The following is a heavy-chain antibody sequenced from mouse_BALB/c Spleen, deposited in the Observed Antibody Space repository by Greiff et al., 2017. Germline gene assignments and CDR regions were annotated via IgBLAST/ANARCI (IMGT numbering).Heavy chain of an antibody. Sequence: QVQLKQPGAELVMPGASVKMSCKASGYTFTDYWMHWVKQRPGQGLEWIGAIDTSDSYTSYNQKFKGKATLTVDESSSTAYMQLSSLTSEDSAVYYCARLSGSSYGDYFDYWGQGTTLTVSS. D-gene: IGHD1-1*01. CDR3: ARLSGSSYGDYFDY. V-gene: IGHV1-69*01. J-gene: IGHJ2*01. CDR1: GYTFTDYW. CDR2: IDTSDSYT.